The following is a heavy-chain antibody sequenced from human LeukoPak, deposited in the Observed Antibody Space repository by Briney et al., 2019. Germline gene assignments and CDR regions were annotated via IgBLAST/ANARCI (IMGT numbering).Heavy chain of an antibody. D-gene: IGHD6-13*01. Sequence: GGSLRLSCAASGFTVSSNYMSWVRQAPGKGLEWVSVIYSGGSTYYADSVKGRFTISRDNSKNTLYLQMNSLRAEDTAVYYCAGADSGSWDFGRGAQGTLVTVSS. CDR3: AGADSGSWDFGR. CDR2: IYSGGST. J-gene: IGHJ4*02. CDR1: GFTVSSNY. V-gene: IGHV3-66*01.